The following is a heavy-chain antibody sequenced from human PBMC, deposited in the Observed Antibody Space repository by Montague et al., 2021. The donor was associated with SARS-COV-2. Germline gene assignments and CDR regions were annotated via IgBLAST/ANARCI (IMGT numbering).Heavy chain of an antibody. CDR3: ARGPQGINRGVVVIDFYYYMEV. J-gene: IGHJ6*03. CDR2: INQCFRI. V-gene: IGHV4-34*01. CDR1: GGPFIGLY. D-gene: IGHD3-22*01. Sequence: SETLSLTCAASGGPFIGLYWRSPRNTPGDALARICEINQCFRINSTLSLNSRATLLVASSKNQFSLKLTSVTAADTAVYYCARGPQGINRGVVVIDFYYYMEVWGKGTTVTGSS.